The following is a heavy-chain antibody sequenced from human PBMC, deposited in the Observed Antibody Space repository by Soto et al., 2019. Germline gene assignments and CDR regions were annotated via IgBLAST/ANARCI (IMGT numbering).Heavy chain of an antibody. J-gene: IGHJ6*02. CDR3: AKSLMYCISTSCYPYEYYYYGMDV. D-gene: IGHD2-2*01. CDR1: GFTFSSYG. Sequence: GGSLILSCAASGFTFSSYGMHWVRQAPGKGLEWVAVISYDGSNKYYADSVKGRFTISRDNSKNTLYLQMNSLRAEDTAVYYCAKSLMYCISTSCYPYEYYYYGMDVWGQGTTVTV. CDR2: ISYDGSNK. V-gene: IGHV3-30*18.